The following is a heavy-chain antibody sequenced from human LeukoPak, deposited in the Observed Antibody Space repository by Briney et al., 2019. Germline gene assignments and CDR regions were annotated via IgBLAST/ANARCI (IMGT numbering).Heavy chain of an antibody. CDR3: ARIVVVPAANWFDP. V-gene: IGHV3-30-3*01. D-gene: IGHD2-2*01. J-gene: IGHJ5*02. CDR2: ISYDGSNK. CDR1: GFTFDDYA. Sequence: PGGSLRLSCAASGFTFDDYAMHWVRQAPGKGLEWVAVISYDGSNKYYADSVKGRFTISRDNSKNTLYLQMNSLRAEDTAVYYCARIVVVPAANWFDPWGQGTLVTVSS.